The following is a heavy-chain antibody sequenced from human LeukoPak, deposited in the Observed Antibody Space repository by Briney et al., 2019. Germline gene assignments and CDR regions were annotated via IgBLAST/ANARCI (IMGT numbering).Heavy chain of an antibody. CDR1: GFTFSIYS. Sequence: GGSLRLSCAASGFTFSIYSMDWVRQAPGKRLEWVSYISSSDNTIYYADSVKGRFTISRDNAKNSLYLQLNSLRDEDTAIYYCTRSGWDYWGQGTLVTVSS. V-gene: IGHV3-48*02. J-gene: IGHJ4*02. CDR3: TRSGWDY. D-gene: IGHD6-19*01. CDR2: ISSSDNTI.